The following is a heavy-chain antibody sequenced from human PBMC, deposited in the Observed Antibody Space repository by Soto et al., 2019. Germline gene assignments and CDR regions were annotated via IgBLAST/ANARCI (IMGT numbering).Heavy chain of an antibody. Sequence: GGSLRFSCAASGFTVSSNYMSWVRQAPGKGLEWVSVFYSGGSTYYADSVKGRFTISRDNSKNTLYLQMNSLRAEDTAVYYCARDRVESGYPEYFQHWGQGTLVTVSS. CDR1: GFTVSSNY. V-gene: IGHV3-53*01. J-gene: IGHJ1*01. D-gene: IGHD3-22*01. CDR3: ARDRVESGYPEYFQH. CDR2: FYSGGST.